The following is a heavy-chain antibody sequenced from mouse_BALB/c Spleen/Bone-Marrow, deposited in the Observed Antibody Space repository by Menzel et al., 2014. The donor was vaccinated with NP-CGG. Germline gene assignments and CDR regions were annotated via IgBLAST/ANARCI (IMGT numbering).Heavy chain of an antibody. J-gene: IGHJ3*01. Sequence: EVQRVESGGGLVQPGGSLKLSSAASGFDFSGFWMGWVRRAPGKGLEWIGEINPDSSTINYTPSLKDRFIISRDNAKNTLYLQMSKVRSEDTALYYCARLGYYGGFAYWGQGTLVTVPA. CDR3: ARLGYYGGFAY. CDR1: GFDFSGFW. CDR2: INPDSSTI. V-gene: IGHV4-1*02. D-gene: IGHD2-3*01.